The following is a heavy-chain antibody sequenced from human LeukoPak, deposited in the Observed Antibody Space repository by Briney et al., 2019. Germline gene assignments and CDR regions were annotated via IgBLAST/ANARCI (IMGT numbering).Heavy chain of an antibody. CDR2: ISAYNGNT. CDR1: GYTLTSYG. CDR3: ARDLAARPTNWFDP. Sequence: ASVKVSCKASGYTLTSYGISWVRQAPGQGLEWMGWISAYNGNTNYAQKLQGRVTMTTDTSTSTAYMELRSLRSDDTAVYYCARDLAARPTNWFDPWGQGTLVTVSS. J-gene: IGHJ5*02. V-gene: IGHV1-18*01. D-gene: IGHD6-6*01.